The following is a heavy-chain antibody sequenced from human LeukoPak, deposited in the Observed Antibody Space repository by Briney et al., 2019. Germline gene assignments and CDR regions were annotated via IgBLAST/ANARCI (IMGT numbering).Heavy chain of an antibody. V-gene: IGHV3-20*04. J-gene: IGHJ6*03. CDR2: LNWNGDTT. Sequence: PGGALRLSCAASEFTFDDYDMSWVRQAPGKGLEGVSGLNWNGDTTVYVDSVKGRFNISRDNAKNSLYLQMNSLRAEDTAFYYCARIVRLRVATILFHYNYYMDVRGKGTTVTVSS. CDR3: ARIVRLRVATILFHYNYYMDV. D-gene: IGHD5-12*01. CDR1: EFTFDDYD.